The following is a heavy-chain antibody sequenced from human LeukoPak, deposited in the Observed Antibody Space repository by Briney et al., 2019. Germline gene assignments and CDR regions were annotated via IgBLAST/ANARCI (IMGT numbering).Heavy chain of an antibody. J-gene: IGHJ2*01. D-gene: IGHD6-19*01. CDR3: ARARSSGWYFDL. Sequence: PSQTLSLTCTVSGGSISSGSYYWSWIRQPAGKGLEWIGRIYTSGSTNYNPSLKSRVTMSVDTSKNQFSLKLSSVTAADTAVYYCARARSSGWYFDLWGRGTLVTVSS. CDR1: GGSISSGSYY. CDR2: IYTSGST. V-gene: IGHV4-61*02.